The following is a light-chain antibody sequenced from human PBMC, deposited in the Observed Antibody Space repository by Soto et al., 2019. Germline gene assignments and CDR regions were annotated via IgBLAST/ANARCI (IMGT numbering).Light chain of an antibody. CDR2: EVS. Sequence: QSAPTQPASVSGSPGQSITISCSGTSSDVGGYNFVSWYQHHPGKAPKLMIYEVSNRPSGVSNRFSGSKSGNTASLTISGLQAEDEADYYCSSYTSSSTLLVFGGGTQLTVL. V-gene: IGLV2-14*01. CDR1: SSDVGGYNF. J-gene: IGLJ2*01. CDR3: SSYTSSSTLLV.